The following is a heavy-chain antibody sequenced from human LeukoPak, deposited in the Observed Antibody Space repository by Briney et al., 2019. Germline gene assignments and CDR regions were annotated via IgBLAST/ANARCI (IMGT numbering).Heavy chain of an antibody. V-gene: IGHV1-8*02. CDR2: MNPNSGNT. CDR1: GYTLTSYD. Sequence: ASVTVSCKASGYTLTSYDINWVRQAPGQGLEWMGWMNPNSGNTGYAQKFQGRVTMTRNTSISTAYMELSSLRSEDTAVYYCARGWSGYSSSWEYWFDPWGQGTLVTVSS. CDR3: ARGWSGYSSSWEYWFDP. D-gene: IGHD6-13*01. J-gene: IGHJ5*02.